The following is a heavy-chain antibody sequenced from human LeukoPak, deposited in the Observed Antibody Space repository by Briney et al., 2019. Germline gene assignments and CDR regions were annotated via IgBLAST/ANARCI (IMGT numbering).Heavy chain of an antibody. D-gene: IGHD3-22*01. CDR1: GGSISSYY. CDR2: IYYSGST. V-gene: IGHV4-59*12. J-gene: IGHJ4*02. Sequence: SETLSLTCTASGGSISSYYWSWIRQPPGKGLEWIGYIYYSGSTNYNPSLKSRVTISVDTSKNQFSLKLSSVTAADTAVYYCARDTIYYDSSGSSPFDYWGQGTLVTVSS. CDR3: ARDTIYYDSSGSSPFDY.